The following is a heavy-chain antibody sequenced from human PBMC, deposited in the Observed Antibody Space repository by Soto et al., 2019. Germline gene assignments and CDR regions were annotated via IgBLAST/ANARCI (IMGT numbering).Heavy chain of an antibody. Sequence: PSETLSLTGTVSGGSIRNGYYYWSWIRQGPGKGLEWIGNIYYIGTTSYNPALKRRVTISIDTSKNQFSLKLRSVVAADTAIYYCAKNETTRPWFDPWGQGTLVTVSS. CDR2: IYYIGTT. D-gene: IGHD1-1*01. J-gene: IGHJ5*02. V-gene: IGHV4-31*03. CDR1: GGSIRNGYYY. CDR3: AKNETTRPWFDP.